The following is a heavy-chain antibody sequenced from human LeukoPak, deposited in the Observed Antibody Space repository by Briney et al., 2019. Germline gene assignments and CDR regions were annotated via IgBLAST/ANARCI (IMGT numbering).Heavy chain of an antibody. CDR3: ASSPRYCTNGVCYPFFDY. CDR2: IYYSGST. J-gene: IGHJ4*02. V-gene: IGHV4-59*01. CDR1: GGSISSYY. D-gene: IGHD2-8*01. Sequence: SETLSLTCTVSGGSISSYYWSWIRQPPGKGLEWIGYIYYSGSTNYNPSLKSRVTISVDTSKNQFSLKLSSVTAADTAVYYCASSPRYCTNGVCYPFFDYWGQGTLVTVSS.